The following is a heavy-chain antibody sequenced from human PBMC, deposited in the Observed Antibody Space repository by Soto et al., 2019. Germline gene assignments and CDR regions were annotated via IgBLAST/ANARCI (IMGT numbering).Heavy chain of an antibody. CDR2: IYSGGST. CDR1: GFTVSSNY. D-gene: IGHD6-6*01. J-gene: IGHJ6*02. CDR3: ASHPLLYSCSKVYFVASGMDF. Sequence: GSLRLSCAASGFTVSSNYMSWVRQAPGKGLEWVSVIYSGGSTYYADSVKGRFTISRDNSKNTLYLQMNSLRAEDTAVYYCASHPLLYSCSKVYFVASGMDFSGPGTTVT. V-gene: IGHV3-53*01.